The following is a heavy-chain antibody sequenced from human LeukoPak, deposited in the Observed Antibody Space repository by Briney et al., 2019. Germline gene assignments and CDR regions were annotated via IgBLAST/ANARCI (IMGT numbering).Heavy chain of an antibody. J-gene: IGHJ4*02. CDR1: GYTFIAYY. D-gene: IGHD3-10*01. CDR3: ARVRPRIDGSGTSYLRLYYFDY. V-gene: IGHV1-2*02. Sequence: ASVKVSCKASGYTFIAYYMHWVRQAPGQGLEWMGWINPNSGGTNYAQRFQGRVTMTRDTSISTAYMDLSRMTSDDTAVYYCARVRPRIDGSGTSYLRLYYFDYWGQGTLVTVSS. CDR2: INPNSGGT.